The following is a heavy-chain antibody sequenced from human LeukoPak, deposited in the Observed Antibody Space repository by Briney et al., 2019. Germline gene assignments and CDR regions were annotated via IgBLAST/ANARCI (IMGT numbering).Heavy chain of an antibody. J-gene: IGHJ6*02. CDR1: GGTFSSYA. Sequence: SVKVSCKASGGTFSSYAISWVRQAPGQGLEWMGGIIPIFGTANYAQKFQGRVTITADESTSTGYMELSSLRSEDTAVYYCARSLFAGTYYYGMDVWGQGTTVTVSS. V-gene: IGHV1-69*13. CDR2: IIPIFGTA. D-gene: IGHD6-13*01. CDR3: ARSLFAGTYYYGMDV.